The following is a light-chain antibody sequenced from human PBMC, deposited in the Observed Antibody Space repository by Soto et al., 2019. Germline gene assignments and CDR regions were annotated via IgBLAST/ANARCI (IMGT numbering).Light chain of an antibody. CDR2: EAS. Sequence: DIVLTQSPATLSLSPGERATLSCRASQSVSNYLVWYQQKPGQAPRLLIYEASNRATGIPARFRGSGSGTDFTLTIGSLEPEDFAVYYCTQGKTFGGGTKVEIK. CDR3: TQGKT. J-gene: IGKJ4*01. V-gene: IGKV3-11*01. CDR1: QSVSNY.